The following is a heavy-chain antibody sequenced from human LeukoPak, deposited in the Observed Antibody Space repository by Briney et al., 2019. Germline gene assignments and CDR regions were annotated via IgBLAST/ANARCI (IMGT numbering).Heavy chain of an antibody. CDR3: ATGAPYGGNSMDP. CDR2: IIPIFGTA. V-gene: IGHV1-69*05. D-gene: IGHD4-23*01. CDR1: GYPFTNYD. Sequence: SVKVSCKASGYPFTNYDVNWVRQAPGQGLEWMGGIIPIFGTANYAQKFQGRVTITTDESTSTAYMEVSRLRSDDTAVYYCATGAPYGGNSMDPWGQGTLVTVSS. J-gene: IGHJ5*02.